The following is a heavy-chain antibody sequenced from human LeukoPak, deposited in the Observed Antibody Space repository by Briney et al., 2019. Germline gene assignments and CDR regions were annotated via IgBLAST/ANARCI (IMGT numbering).Heavy chain of an antibody. CDR1: GYTFTSYD. CDR3: AKDPKAPYFYDSSGYYHDNQYFQL. V-gene: IGHV1-2*02. CDR2: MNPNSGGT. D-gene: IGHD3-22*01. Sequence: GASVKVSCKASGYTFTSYDINWVRQATGQGLEWMGWMNPNSGGTNYAQKFQGRVTMTRDTSISTAYMGLSRLRSDDTAVYYCAKDPKAPYFYDSSGYYHDNQYFQLWGQGTLVTVSS. J-gene: IGHJ1*01.